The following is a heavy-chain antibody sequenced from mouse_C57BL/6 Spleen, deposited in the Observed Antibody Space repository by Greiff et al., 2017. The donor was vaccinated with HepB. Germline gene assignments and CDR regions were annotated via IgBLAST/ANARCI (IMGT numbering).Heavy chain of an antibody. CDR2: LDPENGDT. J-gene: IGHJ4*01. V-gene: IGHV14-4*01. Sequence: EVQLQQSGAELVRPGASVKLSCTASGFNIKDDYMHWVKQRPEQGLEWIGWLDPENGDTEYASKFQGKATITADTSSNTAYLQLSSLTSEDTAVYYCTTAYYSNYGAMDYWGQGTSVTVSS. D-gene: IGHD2-5*01. CDR1: GFNIKDDY. CDR3: TTAYYSNYGAMDY.